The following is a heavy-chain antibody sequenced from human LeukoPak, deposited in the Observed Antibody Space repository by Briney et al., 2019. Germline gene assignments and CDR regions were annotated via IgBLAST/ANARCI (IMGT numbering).Heavy chain of an antibody. CDR3: ARRAGYCSGGSCYAYFDY. V-gene: IGHV1-69-2*01. Sequence: ASVKVSCKVSGYTFTDYYMHWVQQAPGKGLEWMGLVDPEDGETIYAEKFQGRVTITADASTDTAYMELSRRRSDDTAVYYCARRAGYCSGGSCYAYFDYWGQGTLVTVSS. D-gene: IGHD2-15*01. CDR1: GYTFTDYY. CDR2: VDPEDGET. J-gene: IGHJ4*02.